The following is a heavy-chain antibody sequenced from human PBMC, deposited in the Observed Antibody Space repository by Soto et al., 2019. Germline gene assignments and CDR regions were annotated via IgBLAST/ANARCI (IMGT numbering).Heavy chain of an antibody. D-gene: IGHD4-4*01. V-gene: IGHV1-69*12. Sequence: QVQLVQSGAEVKKPGSSVKVSCKASGGTFSSYAISWVRQAPGQGLEWMGGIIPIFGTANYAQKFQGRVTIXXDXSXXTAYMELSSLRSEDTAVYYCARSYSNYFHYYGMDVWGQGTTVTVSS. CDR3: ARSYSNYFHYYGMDV. CDR1: GGTFSSYA. J-gene: IGHJ6*02. CDR2: IIPIFGTA.